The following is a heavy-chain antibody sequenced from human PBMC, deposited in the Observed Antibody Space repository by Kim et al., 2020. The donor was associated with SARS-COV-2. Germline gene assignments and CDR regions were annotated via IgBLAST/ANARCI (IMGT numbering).Heavy chain of an antibody. CDR2: IYSGGST. J-gene: IGHJ4*02. D-gene: IGHD4-17*01. Sequence: GGSLRLSCAASGFNVSSNYMSWVRQAPGKGLEWVAVIYSGGSTYYADSAKGRFTITRDNSKNTLYLQMNSLGAEDTAGYYCAREFYDYGDYYFDYWGQGTLGTVSS. CDR3: AREFYDYGDYYFDY. CDR1: GFNVSSNY. V-gene: IGHV3-66*01.